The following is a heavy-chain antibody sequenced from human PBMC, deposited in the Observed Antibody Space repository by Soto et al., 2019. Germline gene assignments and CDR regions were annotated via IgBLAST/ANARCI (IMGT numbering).Heavy chain of an antibody. CDR1: GGSINTFY. Sequence: SETLSLTCTVSGGSINTFYWSWVRQPAGKGLEWIGRIFSSGSTSFNPSLESRVAMSVDTSKNHFSLHLSSVTAADMAVYYCAREGFYRAYNFAHGIQLWSFEFWGKGGLVT. J-gene: IGHJ4*02. CDR2: IFSSGST. V-gene: IGHV4-4*07. D-gene: IGHD5-18*01. CDR3: AREGFYRAYNFAHGIQLWSFEF.